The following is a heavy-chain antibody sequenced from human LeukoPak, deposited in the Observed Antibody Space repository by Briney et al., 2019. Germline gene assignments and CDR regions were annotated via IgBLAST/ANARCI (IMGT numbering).Heavy chain of an antibody. D-gene: IGHD3-16*01. CDR2: MNPDSGNT. CDR3: ARNPQFGGTFDP. J-gene: IGHJ5*02. CDR1: GYTFTSYD. V-gene: IGHV1-8*01. Sequence: EASVKVSCKASGYTFTSYDINWVRQATGQGLEWLGWMNPDSGNTGYAQKFQGRVTMTRNISVSTAYMELSSLTSEDTAVYYCARNPQFGGTFDPWGQGTLVTVSS.